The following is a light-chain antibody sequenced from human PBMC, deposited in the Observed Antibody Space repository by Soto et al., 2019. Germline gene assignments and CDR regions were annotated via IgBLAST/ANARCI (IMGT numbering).Light chain of an antibody. Sequence: VVMTQSPATVSVFPGEGVTLSCRASQTISNDLAWYQQKPGQAPRLLIYGASTRATGVPARFSGGGSGTEFTLTISSLQSQDFAFYYCQQNNKWPPVTFGGGTKVDIK. V-gene: IGKV3-15*01. J-gene: IGKJ4*01. CDR1: QTISND. CDR3: QQNNKWPPVT. CDR2: GAS.